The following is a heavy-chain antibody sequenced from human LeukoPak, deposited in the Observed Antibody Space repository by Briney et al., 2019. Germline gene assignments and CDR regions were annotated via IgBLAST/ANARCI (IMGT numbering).Heavy chain of an antibody. CDR2: IYPGDSDT. CDR1: GYSFTSYW. V-gene: IGHV5-51*01. J-gene: IGHJ3*02. D-gene: IGHD3-16*02. CDR3: ARLVFRSLYAFDI. Sequence: GESLKISCKGSGYSFTSYWIGWVRQMPGKGLERMGIIYPGDSDTRYSPSFQGQVTISADKSISTAYLQWSSLKASDTAMYYCARLVFRSLYAFDIWGQGTMVTVSS.